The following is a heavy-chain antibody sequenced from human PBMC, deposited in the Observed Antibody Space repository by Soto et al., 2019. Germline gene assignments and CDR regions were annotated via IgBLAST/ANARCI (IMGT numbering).Heavy chain of an antibody. CDR2: IGPYKGGT. J-gene: IGHJ4*02. CDR3: ARAVQHWWDYATGGLDY. V-gene: IGHV1-18*04. D-gene: IGHD2-8*02. CDR1: GYSFVSHG. Sequence: QIQLVQSGTEVKRPGASVRVSCKASGYSFVSHGISWVRQAPGQGLEWMAWIGPYKGGTKYAQRLQGRVTVTPDTHTSSVYMELRNLGPDDTAVYYCARAVQHWWDYATGGLDYGVQGTLVAVSS.